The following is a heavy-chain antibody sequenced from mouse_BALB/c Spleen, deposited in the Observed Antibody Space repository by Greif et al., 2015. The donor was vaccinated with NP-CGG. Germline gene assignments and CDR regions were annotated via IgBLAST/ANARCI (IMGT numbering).Heavy chain of an antibody. J-gene: IGHJ3*01. CDR1: GYAFSSYW. D-gene: IGHD1-1*01. CDR3: ASPFITTVVPFAY. CDR2: IYPGDGDT. V-gene: IGHV1-80*01. Sequence: VQLQQSGAELVRPGSSVKISCKASGYAFSSYWMNWVKQRPGQGLEWIGQIYPGDGDTNYNGKFKGKATLTADKSSSTAYMQLSSLTSEDSAVYFCASPFITTVVPFAYWGQGTLVTVSA.